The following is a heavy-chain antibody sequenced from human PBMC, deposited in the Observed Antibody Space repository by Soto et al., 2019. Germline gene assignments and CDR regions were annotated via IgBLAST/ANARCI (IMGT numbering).Heavy chain of an antibody. D-gene: IGHD3-22*01. CDR1: GGSFSGYY. CDR3: ARGQVITMIVVAPRTEFDP. J-gene: IGHJ5*02. Sequence: KSSETLSLTCAVYGGSFSGYYWSWIRQPPGKGLEWIGEINHSGSTNYNPSLKSRVTISVDTSKNQFSLKLSSVTAADTAVYYCARGQVITMIVVAPRTEFDPWGQGTLVTVSS. CDR2: INHSGST. V-gene: IGHV4-34*01.